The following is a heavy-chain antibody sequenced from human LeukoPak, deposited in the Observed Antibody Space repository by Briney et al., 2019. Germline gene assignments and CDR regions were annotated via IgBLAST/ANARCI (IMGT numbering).Heavy chain of an antibody. Sequence: GGSLRLSCAASGFTFSSYGMHWVRQAPGKGLEWVAVISYDGSNKYYADSVKGRFTISRDNSKNTLYLQMNSLRAEDTAVYYCAKTKYSGYDYDAFDIWGQGTMVTVSS. V-gene: IGHV3-30*18. CDR1: GFTFSSYG. CDR3: AKTKYSGYDYDAFDI. D-gene: IGHD5-12*01. CDR2: ISYDGSNK. J-gene: IGHJ3*02.